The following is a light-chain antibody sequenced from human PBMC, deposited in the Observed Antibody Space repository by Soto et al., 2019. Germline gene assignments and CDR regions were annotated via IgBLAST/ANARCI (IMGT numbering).Light chain of an antibody. J-gene: IGKJ4*01. CDR3: QQYGRLPLT. CDR2: GAS. CDR1: QSVTSSY. V-gene: IGKV3-20*01. Sequence: EIVLTQSPGTLSLSPGERATLSCRASQSVTSSYLAWYQQKPGLAPRLLIYGASSRAAGIPDRFSGSGSGTDFTLTISRLEPEDFAVYYCQQYGRLPLTFGGGTKVEIK.